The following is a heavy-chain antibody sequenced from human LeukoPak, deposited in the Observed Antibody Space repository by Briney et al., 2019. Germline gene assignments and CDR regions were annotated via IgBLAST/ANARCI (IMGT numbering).Heavy chain of an antibody. J-gene: IGHJ4*02. CDR1: GGSFSGYY. Sequence: PSETLSLTCAVYGGSFSGYYWSWIRQPSGKGLEWIGEINHSGSTDYNPSLKSRVTISVDTSKNQFSLNMNSVTAADTAVFYCARGQGAAAGAEIDYWGQGTLVTVSS. CDR3: ARGQGAAAGAEIDY. CDR2: INHSGST. D-gene: IGHD6-13*01. V-gene: IGHV4-34*01.